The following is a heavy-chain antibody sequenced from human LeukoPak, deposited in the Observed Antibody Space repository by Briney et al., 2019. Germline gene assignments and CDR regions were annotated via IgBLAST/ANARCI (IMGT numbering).Heavy chain of an antibody. D-gene: IGHD5-24*01. CDR3: PNASGDASNYYFDS. Sequence: GGSLRLSCAASGFTFSNYAMSWVPQAPGNGLEWVSAISGSSGGTYYADSVRGRFTISNDNSKNTLYLQMNSLRAEDTAVYYCPNASGDASNYYFDSWGQGTLVTVSS. J-gene: IGHJ4*02. V-gene: IGHV3-23*01. CDR1: GFTFSNYA. CDR2: ISGSSGGT.